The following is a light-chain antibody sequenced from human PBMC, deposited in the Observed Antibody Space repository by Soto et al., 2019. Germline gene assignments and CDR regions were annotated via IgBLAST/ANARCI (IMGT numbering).Light chain of an antibody. CDR1: QNINNW. Sequence: DIQMTQSPSTLSASIGDRVTITCRASQNINNWIAWYQQKPGKAPKFLIYDASTLESGVPSRFSGSGFGTEFSLTISSLQPDDFGSYYCQHMRTFGQGTKVDIQ. CDR3: QHMRT. CDR2: DAS. V-gene: IGKV1-5*01. J-gene: IGKJ1*01.